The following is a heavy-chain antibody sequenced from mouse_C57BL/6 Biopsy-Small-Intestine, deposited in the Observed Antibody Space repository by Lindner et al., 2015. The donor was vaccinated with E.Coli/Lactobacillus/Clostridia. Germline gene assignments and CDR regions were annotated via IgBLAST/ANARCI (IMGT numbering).Heavy chain of an antibody. CDR3: TRSDYYGSRSFDY. V-gene: IGHV1-9*01. CDR1: GYTFTGYW. D-gene: IGHD1-1*01. CDR2: INPGNGDT. Sequence: VQLQESGAELMKPGASVKLSCKATGYTFTGYWIEWVKQRPGQGLEWIGVINPGNGDTNYNEKFKGKAILTADKSSSTAYMELRSLTSEDSAVYYCTRSDYYGSRSFDYWGQGTTLTVSS. J-gene: IGHJ2*01.